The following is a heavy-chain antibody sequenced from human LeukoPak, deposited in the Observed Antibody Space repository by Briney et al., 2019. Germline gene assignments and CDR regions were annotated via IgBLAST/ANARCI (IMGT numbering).Heavy chain of an antibody. Sequence: SETLSLTCTVSGGSIGGNSYWSWIRQPPGKGPEWIGHISNSGGTYYSPSLSSRVTISLDTSKNQFSLKLRSVTAADTAVYYCARGGASSIPLDYWGRGTLVTVSS. J-gene: IGHJ4*02. CDR3: ARGGASSIPLDY. CDR1: GGSIGGNSY. D-gene: IGHD1-26*01. V-gene: IGHV4-61*01. CDR2: ISNSGGT.